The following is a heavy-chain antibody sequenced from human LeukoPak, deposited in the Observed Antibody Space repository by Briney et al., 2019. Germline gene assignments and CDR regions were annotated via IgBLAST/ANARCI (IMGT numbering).Heavy chain of an antibody. J-gene: IGHJ4*02. CDR2: IYYSGST. CDR1: GGSISSYY. V-gene: IGHV4-59*08. CDR3: ARFDYGGNSGTDY. Sequence: SETLSLTCTVSGGSISSYYWSWIRQPPGKGLEWIGYIYYSGSTNYNPSLKSRVTISVDTSKNQFSLKLSSVTAADTAVYYCARFDYGGNSGTDYWGQGTLVTVSS. D-gene: IGHD4-23*01.